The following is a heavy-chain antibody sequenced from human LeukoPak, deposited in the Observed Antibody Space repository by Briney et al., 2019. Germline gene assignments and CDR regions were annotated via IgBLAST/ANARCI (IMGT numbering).Heavy chain of an antibody. Sequence: GESLKICCKGSGYSFTSYWIGWVRQMPGKGLEWMGIIYPCGSDTSYSPSFQGQVTISADKSISTAYLPWSSLNATDTAMYCCARPDKDSSSWYKDYYYYMDVWGKGTTVTVSS. CDR2: IYPCGSDT. CDR3: ARPDKDSSSWYKDYYYYMDV. CDR1: GYSFTSYW. V-gene: IGHV5-51*01. D-gene: IGHD6-13*01. J-gene: IGHJ6*03.